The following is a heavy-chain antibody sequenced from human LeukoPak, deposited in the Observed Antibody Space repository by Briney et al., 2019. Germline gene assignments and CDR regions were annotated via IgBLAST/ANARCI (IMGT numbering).Heavy chain of an antibody. V-gene: IGHV3-30-3*01. D-gene: IGHD5-18*01. CDR1: GFTFSSYA. CDR2: ISYDGNNK. CDR3: ARGRGYNSGYPFDY. J-gene: IGHJ4*02. Sequence: PGGSLRLSCAASGFTFSSYAMHWVRQAPGKGLEWVAIISYDGNNKYYADSVKGRFTISRDNSKNTLYLQMNSLRAEDTAVYYCARGRGYNSGYPFDYWGQGTLATVSS.